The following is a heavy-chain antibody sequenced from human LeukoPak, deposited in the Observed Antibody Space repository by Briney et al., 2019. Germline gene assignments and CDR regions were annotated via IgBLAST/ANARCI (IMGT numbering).Heavy chain of an antibody. CDR3: AIDRWTVTHFDY. J-gene: IGHJ4*02. CDR1: GFTFSSYE. D-gene: IGHD4-17*01. CDR2: ISSSGSTI. Sequence: GGSLRLSCAASGFTFSSYEMNWVRQAPGKGLEWVSYISSSGSTIYYADSVKGRFTISRDNAKNSLYLQMNSLRAEDTAVYYCAIDRWTVTHFDYWGQGTLVTVSS. V-gene: IGHV3-48*03.